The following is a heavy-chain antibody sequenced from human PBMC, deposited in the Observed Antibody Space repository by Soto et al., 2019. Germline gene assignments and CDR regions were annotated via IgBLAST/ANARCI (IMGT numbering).Heavy chain of an antibody. D-gene: IGHD3-3*01. CDR1: GFTFSRYS. J-gene: IGHJ4*02. Sequence: GGSLRLSCAASGFTFSRYSMNWVRQAPGKGLEWVSYISSSRNSIYYAHSVKGRFTISRDNAKNSLHLQMNSLRAEDTAVYYWPSPVECGPPGRIRGGRGPQVTVS. CDR3: PSPVECGPPGRIR. V-gene: IGHV3-48*01. CDR2: ISSSRNSI.